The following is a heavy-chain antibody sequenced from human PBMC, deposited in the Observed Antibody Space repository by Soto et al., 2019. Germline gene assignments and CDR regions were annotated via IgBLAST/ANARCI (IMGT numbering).Heavy chain of an antibody. J-gene: IGHJ6*03. CDR1: GFTFSSYW. Sequence: EVQLVESGGGLVQPGGSLRLSCAASGFTFSSYWMSWVRQAPGKGLEWVANIKQDGSEKYYVDSVKGRFTISRDNAKNSLYLQMNSLRAEDTAVYYCAREWGYCSSTSCYVSGYYYYYYMDVWGKGTTVTVSS. CDR3: AREWGYCSSTSCYVSGYYYYYYMDV. CDR2: IKQDGSEK. V-gene: IGHV3-7*01. D-gene: IGHD2-2*01.